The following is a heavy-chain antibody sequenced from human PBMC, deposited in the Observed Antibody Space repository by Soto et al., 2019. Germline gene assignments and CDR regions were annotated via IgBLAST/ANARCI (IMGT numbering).Heavy chain of an antibody. V-gene: IGHV3-30*03. J-gene: IGHJ6*02. CDR3: ATDESYDFCSGYNHIYGMDV. CDR1: GWTFSSYC. Sequence: WESXRLSCAASGWTFSSYCRHWFRQAPGKGLEWVAVISYDGSNKYYADSVKGRFTISRDNSKNTLYLQMNSLRAEDTAVYYCATDESYDFCSGYNHIYGMDVWGQGTTVTVSS. D-gene: IGHD3-3*01. CDR2: ISYDGSNK.